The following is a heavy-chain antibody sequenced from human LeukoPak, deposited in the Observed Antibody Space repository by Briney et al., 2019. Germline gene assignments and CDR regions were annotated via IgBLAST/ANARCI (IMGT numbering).Heavy chain of an antibody. V-gene: IGHV3-48*03. Sequence: PGGSLRLSCAASGFTFSSYEMNWVRQAPGKGLEWVSYISSSGSTIYYADSVKGRFTISRDNAKNSLYLQMNSLRAEDTAVYYCARSGSSGWYPHGYYYYYMDVWGKGTTVTVSS. J-gene: IGHJ6*03. D-gene: IGHD6-19*01. CDR1: GFTFSSYE. CDR2: ISSSGSTI. CDR3: ARSGSSGWYPHGYYYYYMDV.